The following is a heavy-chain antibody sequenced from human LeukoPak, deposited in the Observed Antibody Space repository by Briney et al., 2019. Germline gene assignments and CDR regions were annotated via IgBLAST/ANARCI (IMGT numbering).Heavy chain of an antibody. V-gene: IGHV4-30-2*01. D-gene: IGHD2-8*01. CDR3: AREKWPQSWFDP. CDR2: IYHSGST. CDR1: GGSISSGGYS. Sequence: PSETLSLTCAVSGGSISSGGYSWSWIRQPPGKGLEWIGYIYHSGSTYYNPSLKSRVTISVDRSKNQFSLKLSSVTAADTAVYYCAREKWPQSWFDPWGQGTLVTVSS. J-gene: IGHJ5*02.